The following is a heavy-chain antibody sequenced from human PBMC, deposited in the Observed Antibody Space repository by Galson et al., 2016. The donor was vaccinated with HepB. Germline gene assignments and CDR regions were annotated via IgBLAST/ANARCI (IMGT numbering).Heavy chain of an antibody. CDR3: ARDQERSNWNDEGLGSDY. V-gene: IGHV3-33*01. Sequence: SLRLSCAASGFTFSSYGMHWVRQAPGKGLEWVAVIWYDGSNKYYADSVKGRFTISRDNSKNTLYLQMNSLRAEDTAVYYCARDQERSNWNDEGLGSDYWGQGTLVTVSS. CDR2: IWYDGSNK. CDR1: GFTFSSYG. D-gene: IGHD1-20*01. J-gene: IGHJ4*02.